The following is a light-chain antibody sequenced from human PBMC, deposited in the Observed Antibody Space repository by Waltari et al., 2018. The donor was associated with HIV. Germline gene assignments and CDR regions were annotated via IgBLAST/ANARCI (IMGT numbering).Light chain of an antibody. CDR3: AAWDDSLSGWV. J-gene: IGLJ3*02. Sequence: QSVLTQPPSASGTPGQRVTISCSGSSSNIGSNYVYWYQQLPGTTPKLLSYRNNQRPSGVPDRVSGSKSGNSASLAISGLRSEDEADYYCAAWDDSLSGWVFGGGTKLTVL. V-gene: IGLV1-47*01. CDR2: RNN. CDR1: SSNIGSNY.